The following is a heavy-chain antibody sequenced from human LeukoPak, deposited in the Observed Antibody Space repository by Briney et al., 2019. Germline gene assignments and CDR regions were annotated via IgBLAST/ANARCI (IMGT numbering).Heavy chain of an antibody. J-gene: IGHJ5*02. V-gene: IGHV4-59*01. Sequence: KPSETLSLTCTVSGGSISSYYWSWIRQPPGKGLEWIGYIYYSGSTNYNPSLKSRVTISVDTSKNQFSLKLSSVTAADTAVYYCARVLSGGTHKAVAATSDWFDPWGQGTLVTVSS. CDR2: IYYSGST. CDR1: GGSISSYY. CDR3: ARVLSGGTHKAVAATSDWFDP. D-gene: IGHD2-15*01.